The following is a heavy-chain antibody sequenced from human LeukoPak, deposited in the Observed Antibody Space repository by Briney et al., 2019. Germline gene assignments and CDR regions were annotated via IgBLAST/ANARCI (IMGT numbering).Heavy chain of an antibody. Sequence: SETLSLTCAVSGGSISSSEWWSWVRQPPGKGLEWIGEIYYSGSTNYSPSLKSRVTMSVDKSKNQFSLKLNSVTVADTAVYYCARRGGGMDVWGQGTTVTVSS. D-gene: IGHD3-16*01. CDR2: IYYSGST. CDR3: ARRGGGMDV. J-gene: IGHJ6*02. CDR1: GGSISSSEW. V-gene: IGHV4-4*02.